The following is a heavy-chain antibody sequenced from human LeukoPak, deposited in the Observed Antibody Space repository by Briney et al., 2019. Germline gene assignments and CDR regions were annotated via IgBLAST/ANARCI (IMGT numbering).Heavy chain of an antibody. CDR2: IYHSGST. J-gene: IGHJ6*03. Sequence: ASETLSLTCTVSGYSISSGYYWGWIRQPPGKGLEWIGIIYHSGSTYYNPSLKSRVTISVDTSKNQFSLKLSSVTAADTAVYYCARQGHTHIAVAIPGDYYMDVWGKGTSVTISS. CDR3: ARQGHTHIAVAIPGDYYMDV. CDR1: GYSISSGYY. V-gene: IGHV4-38-2*02. D-gene: IGHD6-19*01.